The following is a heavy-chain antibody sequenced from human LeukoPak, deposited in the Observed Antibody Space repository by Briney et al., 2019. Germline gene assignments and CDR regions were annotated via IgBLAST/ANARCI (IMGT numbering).Heavy chain of an antibody. CDR1: GFTFSSYA. CDR3: AKSEGYSYGSGYAFDI. Sequence: HPGGSLRLSCAASGFTFSSYAMSWVRQAPGKGLEWVSAISGSGGSTYYADSVKGRFTISRDNSKNTLYLQMNSLRAEDTAVYYCAKSEGYSYGSGYAFDIWGQGTMVTVSS. J-gene: IGHJ3*02. CDR2: ISGSGGST. D-gene: IGHD5-18*01. V-gene: IGHV3-23*01.